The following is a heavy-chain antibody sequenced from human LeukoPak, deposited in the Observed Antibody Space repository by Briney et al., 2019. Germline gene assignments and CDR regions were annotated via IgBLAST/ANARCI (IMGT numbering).Heavy chain of an antibody. D-gene: IGHD3-3*01. J-gene: IGHJ4*02. CDR1: GYTFTGYY. Sequence: PGASVKVSCKASGYTFTGYYMHWVRQAPGQGLEWMGWINPNSGGTNYAQKFQGRVTMTTDTSTSTAYMELRSLRSDDTAVYYCARDEWKDYDFWSGPGGTRCFDYWGQGTLVTVSS. CDR2: INPNSGGT. CDR3: ARDEWKDYDFWSGPGGTRCFDY. V-gene: IGHV1-2*02.